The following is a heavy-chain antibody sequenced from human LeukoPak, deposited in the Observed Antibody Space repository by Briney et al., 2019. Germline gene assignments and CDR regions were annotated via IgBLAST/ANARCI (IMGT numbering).Heavy chain of an antibody. CDR1: GGSISFYS. V-gene: IGHV4-59*12. D-gene: IGHD6-6*01. J-gene: IGHJ4*02. CDR2: IYYSGST. CDR3: ARESRVERPYYFDY. Sequence: SETLSLTCTVSGGSISFYSWSWIRQPPGRGLEWTGYIYYSGSTNYNPSLKSRVTIALDTSKKQFSLKLSSVTAADTAVYYCARESRVERPYYFDYWGRGTLVTVSS.